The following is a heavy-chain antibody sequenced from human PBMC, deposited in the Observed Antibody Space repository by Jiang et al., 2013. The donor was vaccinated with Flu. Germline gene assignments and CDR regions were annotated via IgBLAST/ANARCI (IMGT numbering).Heavy chain of an antibody. CDR3: AREDYGDNASAFDI. J-gene: IGHJ3*02. V-gene: IGHV3-30*04. D-gene: IGHD4-17*01. CDR2: ISYDGSNK. Sequence: QLVESGGGVVQPGRSLRLSCAASGFTFSSYAMHWVRQAPGKGLEWVAVISYDGSNKYYADSVKGRFTISRDNSKNTLYLQMNSLRAEDTAVYYCAREDYGDNASAFDIWGQGTMVTVSS. CDR1: GFTFSSYA.